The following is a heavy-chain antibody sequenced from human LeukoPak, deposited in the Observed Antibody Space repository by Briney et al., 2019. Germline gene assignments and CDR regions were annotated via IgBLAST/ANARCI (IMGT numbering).Heavy chain of an antibody. V-gene: IGHV4-59*08. Sequence: SETLSLTCTVSGGSISSYYWSWIRQPPGKGLEWIGYIYYSGSTNYNPSLKSRVTISVDTSKNQFSLKLSSVTAADTAVYYCASVDTVLGGKVDYWGQGTLVTVSS. CDR1: GGSISSYY. CDR3: ASVDTVLGGKVDY. CDR2: IYYSGST. J-gene: IGHJ4*02. D-gene: IGHD5-18*01.